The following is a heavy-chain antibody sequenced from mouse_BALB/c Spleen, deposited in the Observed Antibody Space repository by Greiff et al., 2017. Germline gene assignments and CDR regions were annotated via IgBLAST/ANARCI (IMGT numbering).Heavy chain of an antibody. V-gene: IGHV5-17*02. D-gene: IGHD2-10*01. CDR3: ARAPGLLWDYYAMDY. J-gene: IGHJ4*01. Sequence: EVMLVESGGGLVQPGGSRKLSCAASGFTFSSFGMHWVRQAPEKGLEWVAYISSGSSTIYYADTVQGRFTISRDNPKNTLFLQMTSLRSEDTAMYYCARAPGLLWDYYAMDYWGQGTSVTVSS. CDR1: GFTFSSFG. CDR2: ISSGSSTI.